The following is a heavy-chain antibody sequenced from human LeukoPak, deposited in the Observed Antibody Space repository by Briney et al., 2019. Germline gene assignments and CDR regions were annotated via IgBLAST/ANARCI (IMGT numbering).Heavy chain of an antibody. V-gene: IGHV3-33*01. J-gene: IGHJ4*02. CDR2: IYYDGGNK. CDR3: ATDGAGGASGTFDY. CDR1: GFTFSSYG. Sequence: TGGSLRLSCAASGFTFSSYGMHWVRQAPDKGLEWMAIIYYDGGNKYYRDSVKGRFTISRDNSKNTLYLEMNSLRVEDTALYYCATDGAGGASGTFDYWGQGTLVTVSS. D-gene: IGHD1-26*01.